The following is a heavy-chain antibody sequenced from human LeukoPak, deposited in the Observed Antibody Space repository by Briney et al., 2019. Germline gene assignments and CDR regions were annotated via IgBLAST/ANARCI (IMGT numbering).Heavy chain of an antibody. CDR3: ARGGMAHQSFDF. CDR2: IQQDSSNK. Sequence: GGSLRLSCAASGFTFSTYWMTWVCQAPGKGLEWVANIQQDSSNKYYIDSVKGRFTISRDNAKNSLYLQMTSLRVEDTAVYYCARGGMAHQSFDFWGQGTLVTVSS. D-gene: IGHD1-20*01. V-gene: IGHV3-7*01. CDR1: GFTFSTYW. J-gene: IGHJ4*02.